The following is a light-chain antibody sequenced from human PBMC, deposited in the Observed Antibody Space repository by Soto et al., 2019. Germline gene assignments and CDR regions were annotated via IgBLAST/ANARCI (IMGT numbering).Light chain of an antibody. J-gene: IGKJ5*01. Sequence: EIVMTQSPATLSVSPGEGATLSCRASQSVRSNLAWYRQKPGQAPSLLIYGASTRASGIPAKFSASGSGTEFALTISSLQSEDFAVYFCQQCIDWPQFTFGQGTRLEIK. CDR1: QSVRSN. CDR3: QQCIDWPQFT. V-gene: IGKV3-15*01. CDR2: GAS.